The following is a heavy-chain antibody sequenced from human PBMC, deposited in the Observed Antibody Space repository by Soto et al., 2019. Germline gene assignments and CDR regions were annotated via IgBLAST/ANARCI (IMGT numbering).Heavy chain of an antibody. Sequence: PSETLSLTCTVSGDSVSSDNYYWTWIRQSPGKGLEWVGYIYSSGSTNYNPSLKSRVTISLHTSSNQFSLNLTSVTAADTAVYYCARDGALTTVTPIDYWGQGTLVTVSS. CDR2: IYSSGST. CDR1: GDSVSSDNYY. CDR3: ARDGALTTVTPIDY. J-gene: IGHJ4*02. D-gene: IGHD4-17*01. V-gene: IGHV4-61*01.